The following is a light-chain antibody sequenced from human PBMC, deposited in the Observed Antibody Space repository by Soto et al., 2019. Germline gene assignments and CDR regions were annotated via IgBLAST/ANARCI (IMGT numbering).Light chain of an antibody. J-gene: IGKJ1*01. CDR3: LQDFNYPWT. CDR1: QDIRND. V-gene: IGKV1-6*01. CDR2: ASS. Sequence: AIQMTQSPSSLSASVGDRVTITCRASQDIRNDLGWYQQKPGKAPKLLIYASSSLQSGVPSRFSGSGSGTDFTLIISSLQPEDFATYSCLQDFNYPWTFGQGTKVEIK.